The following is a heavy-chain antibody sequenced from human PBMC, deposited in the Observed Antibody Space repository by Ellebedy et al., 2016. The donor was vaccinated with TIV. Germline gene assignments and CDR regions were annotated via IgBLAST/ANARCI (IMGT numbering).Heavy chain of an antibody. D-gene: IGHD3-3*01. V-gene: IGHV4-34*01. CDR2: INHSGST. CDR3: ARMGILPYYDFWSSSYYGMDV. J-gene: IGHJ6*02. CDR1: GGSFSCYY. Sequence: MPSETLSLTCAVSGGSFSCYYWSWIRQPPGKGLEWIGEINHSGSTNYNPSLKSRVHISVDTSKNQFSLKLSSVTAADTAVYYCARMGILPYYDFWSSSYYGMDVWGQGTTVTVSS.